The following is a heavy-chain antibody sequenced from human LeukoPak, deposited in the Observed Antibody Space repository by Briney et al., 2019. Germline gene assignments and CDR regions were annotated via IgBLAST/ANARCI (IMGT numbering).Heavy chain of an antibody. Sequence: GGSLRLSCAASGFDFSDYWMHWVRQAPAKGPVWVSRVNTDGDSTIYADFVEGRFTISRDNAKNTLYLRMRTLRAEDTAVYYCARTRGNAFDIWGLGTLVTVSS. CDR3: ARTRGNAFDI. CDR2: VNTDGDST. V-gene: IGHV3-74*01. D-gene: IGHD3-10*01. CDR1: GFDFSDYW. J-gene: IGHJ3*02.